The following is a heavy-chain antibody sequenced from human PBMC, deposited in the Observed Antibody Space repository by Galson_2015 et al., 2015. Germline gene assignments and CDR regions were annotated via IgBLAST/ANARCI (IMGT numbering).Heavy chain of an antibody. D-gene: IGHD3-3*01. J-gene: IGHJ4*02. CDR3: ARETRFPELGY. V-gene: IGHV3-30-3*01. Sequence: SLRLSCAASGFTFSSYAMHWVRQAPGKGLEWVAVISYDGSNKYYADSVKGRFTISRDNSKNTLYLQMNSLRAEDTAVYYCARETRFPELGYWGQGTLVTVSS. CDR2: ISYDGSNK. CDR1: GFTFSSYA.